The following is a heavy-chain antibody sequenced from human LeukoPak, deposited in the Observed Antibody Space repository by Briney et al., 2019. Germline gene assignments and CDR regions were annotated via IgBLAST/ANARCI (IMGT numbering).Heavy chain of an antibody. CDR2: INPNGGST. D-gene: IGHD4-17*01. J-gene: IGHJ4*02. CDR1: GYTFTSYG. CDR3: ATFDDYADGIDDY. V-gene: IGHV1-46*01. Sequence: ASVKVSCKASGYTFTSYGISWVRQAPGQGLEWMGIINPNGGSTSYAQKFQGRITMTRDTSTSTVYMELSSLRSEDTAVYYCATFDDYADGIDDYWGRGTLVTVSS.